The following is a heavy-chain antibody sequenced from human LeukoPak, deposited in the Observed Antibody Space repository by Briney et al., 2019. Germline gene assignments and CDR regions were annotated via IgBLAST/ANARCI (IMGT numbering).Heavy chain of an antibody. D-gene: IGHD2-15*01. CDR1: GFTFSSYW. CDR3: ARYCSIGSCFDY. CDR2: VKSDGSST. J-gene: IGHJ4*02. Sequence: GGSLRLSCAASGFTFSSYWMHWVRQAPGKGLVWVSRVKSDGSSTNYADSVKGRFTISRDNAKNSLYLQMNSLRADDTAVYYCARYCSIGSCFDYWGQGTLVTVSS. V-gene: IGHV3-74*01.